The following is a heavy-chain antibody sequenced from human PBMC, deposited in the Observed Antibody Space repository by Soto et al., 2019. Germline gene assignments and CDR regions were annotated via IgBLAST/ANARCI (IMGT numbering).Heavy chain of an antibody. CDR1: GYMFTNNG. D-gene: IGHD2-8*01. J-gene: IGHJ6*02. CDR2: ISAYNGDT. Sequence: QIQLVQSGAEVKKPEASMKVSCKASGYMFTNNGITWVRQAPGQGLEWMGWISAYNGDTNYAQKFQGRVTMTTDTPTTTAYMELRSLRPDDTAVYYCARDQAYGMDVWGQGTTVTVSS. CDR3: ARDQAYGMDV. V-gene: IGHV1-18*01.